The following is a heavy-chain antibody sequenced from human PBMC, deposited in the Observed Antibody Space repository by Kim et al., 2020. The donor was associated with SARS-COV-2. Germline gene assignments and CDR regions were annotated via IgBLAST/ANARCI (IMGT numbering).Heavy chain of an antibody. D-gene: IGHD3-9*01. CDR2: INHSGST. V-gene: IGHV4-34*01. Sequence: SETLSLTCAVYGGSFSGYYWSWIRQPPGKGLEWIGEINHSGSTNYNPSLKSRVTISVDTSKNQFSLKLSSVTAADTAVYYCARGLVIRYFDWLYHYYYGMVAWGQGTTVTVSS. CDR1: GGSFSGYY. CDR3: ARGLVIRYFDWLYHYYYGMVA. J-gene: IGHJ6*02.